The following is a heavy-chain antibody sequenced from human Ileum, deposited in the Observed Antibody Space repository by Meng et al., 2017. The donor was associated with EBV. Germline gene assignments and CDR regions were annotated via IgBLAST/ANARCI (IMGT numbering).Heavy chain of an antibody. CDR3: ASNGAFSLDH. CDR2: IHHTRGP. CDR1: GDSISNEHW. Sequence: QVQMQGSGPGLVGPSGTLSLTCSVSGDSISNEHWWSWVRQSPGKGLEWIGEIHHTRGPNYNPSLKSRVIISVDKSNNHFSLRLCAVTAADTAVYYCASNGAFSLDHWGRGTLVTVSS. J-gene: IGHJ4*02. V-gene: IGHV4-4*02. D-gene: IGHD2-8*01.